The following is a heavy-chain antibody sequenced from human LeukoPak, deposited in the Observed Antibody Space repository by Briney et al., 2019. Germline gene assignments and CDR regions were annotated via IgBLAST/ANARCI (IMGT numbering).Heavy chain of an antibody. CDR2: IRYDGSNK. V-gene: IGHV3-30*02. Sequence: GGSPRLSCAASGFTFSSYAMSWVRQAPGKGLEWVAFIRYDGSNKYYADSVKGRFTISRDNSKNTLYLQMNSLRAEDTAVYYCAKEIGVGAYDAFDIWGQGTMVTVSS. CDR3: AKEIGVGAYDAFDI. J-gene: IGHJ3*02. D-gene: IGHD1-26*01. CDR1: GFTFSSYA.